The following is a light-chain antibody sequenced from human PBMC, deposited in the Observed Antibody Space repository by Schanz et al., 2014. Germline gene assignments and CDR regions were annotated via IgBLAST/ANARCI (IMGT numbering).Light chain of an antibody. CDR2: DVS. CDR3: SSYTTTTWRV. J-gene: IGLJ3*02. V-gene: IGLV2-11*01. CDR1: SSDVGTYNY. Sequence: QSALTQPRSVSGSPGQSVTISCTGTSSDVGTYNYVSWYQQHPGKAPKLMIYDVSKRPSGVPDRFSGSKSGNTASLTISGLQAEDEADYYCSSYTTTTWRVFGGGTQLTVL.